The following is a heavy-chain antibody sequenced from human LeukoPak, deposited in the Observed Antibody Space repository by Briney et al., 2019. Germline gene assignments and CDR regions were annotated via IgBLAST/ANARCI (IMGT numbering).Heavy chain of an antibody. CDR3: ARGPRILAAGSYFFDY. J-gene: IGHJ4*02. CDR2: INVNGGAM. D-gene: IGHD6-13*01. CDR1: GFSFKDYY. V-gene: IGHV3-11*01. Sequence: GGSLRLSCAASGFSFKDYYYSWIRQAPGKGLELVSFINVNGGAMYYADFVKGRFTISRENAQNSVYLEMNSLRDEDTAVYYCARGPRILAAGSYFFDYWGQGSLVTVSS.